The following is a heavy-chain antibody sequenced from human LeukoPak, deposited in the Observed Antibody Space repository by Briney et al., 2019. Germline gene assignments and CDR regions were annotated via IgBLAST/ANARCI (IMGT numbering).Heavy chain of an antibody. Sequence: SETLSLTCGVSGGSISGTNWWSWVRQPPGQGLEWIGEISLSGVTNYNPSLKSRVTMSLDRSKNHLSLTLTSVTAADTAVYYCSRESGAFSPFGYWGQGTLVTVSS. CDR2: ISLSGVT. CDR3: SRESGAFSPFGY. J-gene: IGHJ4*02. D-gene: IGHD1-26*01. V-gene: IGHV4-4*02. CDR1: GGSISGTNW.